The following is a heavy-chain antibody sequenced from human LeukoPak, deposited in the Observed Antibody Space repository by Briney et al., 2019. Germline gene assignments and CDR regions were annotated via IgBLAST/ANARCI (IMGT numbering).Heavy chain of an antibody. J-gene: IGHJ4*02. D-gene: IGHD6-13*01. CDR2: IKSKTDGGTT. CDR1: GFTFSNAW. V-gene: IGHV3-15*01. Sequence: GGSLRLSCAASGFTFSNAWMSWVRQAPGKGLEWVGRIKSKTDGGTTDYAAPVEGRFSISRDDSKNALYLQMHSLKTEDTAVYYCTTDAAGQYYFDHWGQGTLVTVSS. CDR3: TTDAAGQYYFDH.